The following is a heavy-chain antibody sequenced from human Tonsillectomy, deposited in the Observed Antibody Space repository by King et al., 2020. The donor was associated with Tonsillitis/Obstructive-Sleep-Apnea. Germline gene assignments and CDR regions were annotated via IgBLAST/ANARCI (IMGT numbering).Heavy chain of an antibody. CDR2: IYHSGST. CDR1: GGSISSSNW. Sequence: VQLQESGPGLVKPSGTLSLTCAVSGGSISSSNWWSWVRPPPGQGLEWIGEIYHSGSTNYSPSLKSRVTISVDKSKNQFSLKLSSVTAADTAVYYCARAKKEYYDILTGPKSRFFDYWGQGTLVTVSS. V-gene: IGHV4-4*02. J-gene: IGHJ4*02. D-gene: IGHD3-9*01. CDR3: ARAKKEYYDILTGPKSRFFDY.